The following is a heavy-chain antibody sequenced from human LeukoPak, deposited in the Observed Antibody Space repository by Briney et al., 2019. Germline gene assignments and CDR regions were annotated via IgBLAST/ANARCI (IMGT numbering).Heavy chain of an antibody. V-gene: IGHV4-34*01. Sequence: SETLSLTCAVYGGSFSGYYWSWIRQPPGKGLEWIGEINHSGSTNYNPSLKSRVTISVDTSKNQFSLKLSSVTAADTAVYYCAREARTMVRGVIITVFDYWGQGTLVTVSS. J-gene: IGHJ4*02. CDR3: AREARTMVRGVIITVFDY. CDR1: GGSFSGYY. D-gene: IGHD3-10*01. CDR2: INHSGST.